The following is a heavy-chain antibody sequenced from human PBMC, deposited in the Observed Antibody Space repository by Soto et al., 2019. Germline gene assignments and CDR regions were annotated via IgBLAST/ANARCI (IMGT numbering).Heavy chain of an antibody. CDR3: ARGGGVYYFDY. J-gene: IGHJ4*02. CDR2: IYYSGIT. D-gene: IGHD2-8*02. CDR1: GGNIGSYY. Sequence: SETHSLTSTVSGGNIGSYYWSWIRQPPGKGLEWIGYIYYSGITDYNPSLKSRVTISVDTSKSQFSLKLSSVTAADTAVYYCARGGGVYYFDYWGQGTQVTVSS. V-gene: IGHV4-59*01.